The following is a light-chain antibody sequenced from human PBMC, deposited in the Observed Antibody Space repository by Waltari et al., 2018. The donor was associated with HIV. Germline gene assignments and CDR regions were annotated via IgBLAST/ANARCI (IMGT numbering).Light chain of an antibody. CDR3: MHGQQTPV. J-gene: IGKJ1*01. CDR1: QSLLHQNGRNY. Sequence: LSPASLAVSPGEPASISCRSSQSLLHQNGRNYLDWYIQRPGQAPELLIYLGFRRASGVPDRIAGSGSGTDFILKISRVEPEDVGVYYCMHGQQTPVFGQGTKVEVK. V-gene: IGKV2-28*01. CDR2: LGF.